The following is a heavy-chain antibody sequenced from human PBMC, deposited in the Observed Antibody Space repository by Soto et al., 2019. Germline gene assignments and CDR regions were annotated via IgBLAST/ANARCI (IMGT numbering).Heavy chain of an antibody. J-gene: IGHJ4*02. D-gene: IGHD3-3*01. CDR3: ARGRGVVINDY. CDR2: IWYDGSNK. V-gene: IGHV3-33*01. Sequence: QVQLVESGGGVVQPGRSLRLSCAASGFTFSSYGMHWVRQAPGKGLEWVAVIWYDGSNKYYADSVKGRFTISRDNSKNTLYLQMNSLRAEDTAVYYCARGRGVVINDYWGQGTLVTVSS. CDR1: GFTFSSYG.